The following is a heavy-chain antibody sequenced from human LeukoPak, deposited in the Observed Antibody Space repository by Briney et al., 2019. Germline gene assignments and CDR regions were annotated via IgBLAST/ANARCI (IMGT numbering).Heavy chain of an antibody. V-gene: IGHV2-5*02. CDR1: GVSVTTSGEG. CDR3: VHSHRYTYGSFHDAYDI. D-gene: IGHD5-18*01. CDR2: IYWDDDS. Sequence: ESGPTLVKPTQTLTLTCSFSGVSVTTSGEGVGWIRQPPGKALEWLALIYWDDDSRYSPSLKNRLTISKDTAKNQVVLSMSNMDYLDSATYFYVHSHRYTYGSFHDAYDIWSLGTLVTVSS. J-gene: IGHJ3*02.